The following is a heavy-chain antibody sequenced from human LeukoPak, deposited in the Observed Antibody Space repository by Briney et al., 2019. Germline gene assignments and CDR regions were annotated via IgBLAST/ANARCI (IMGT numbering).Heavy chain of an antibody. CDR3: TAEIVVVPAAVQSWFDP. V-gene: IGHV3-49*04. Sequence: PGGSLRLSCTASGFTFGDYAMSWVRQAPGKGLEWVGFIRSKAYGGTTEYAASVKGRFTISRDDSKSIAYLQMNSLKTEDTAVYYCTAEIVVVPAAVQSWFDPWGQGTLVTVSS. CDR2: IRSKAYGGTT. CDR1: GFTFGDYA. J-gene: IGHJ5*02. D-gene: IGHD2-2*01.